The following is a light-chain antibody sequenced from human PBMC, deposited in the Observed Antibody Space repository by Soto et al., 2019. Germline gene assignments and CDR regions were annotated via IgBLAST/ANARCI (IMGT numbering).Light chain of an antibody. J-gene: IGLJ1*01. CDR3: CSYAGRYTYV. Sequence: QSALTQPRSVSGSPGQSVTISCTGTSSDVGGCNYVSWYQQHPGKAPKLMIYDVRKRPSGVPDRFSGSKSGNTASLTISGLQAEDEADYYCCSYAGRYTYVFGTGTKLTVL. CDR1: SSDVGGCNY. CDR2: DVR. V-gene: IGLV2-11*01.